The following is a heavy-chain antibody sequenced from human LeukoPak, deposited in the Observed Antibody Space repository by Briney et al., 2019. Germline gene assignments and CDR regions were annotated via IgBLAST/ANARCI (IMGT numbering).Heavy chain of an antibody. D-gene: IGHD6-13*01. J-gene: IGHJ3*02. CDR1: GFTFSNYG. Sequence: GGSLRLSCVASGFTFSNYGMHWVPQAPGKELECVAVLSYDGSNKNYADSVKGRFTISRDNSKNTLYLQMDSLRVDDTAVYYCAKDWYSSTWYLIGVFDIWGQGTLVTVSS. V-gene: IGHV3-30*18. CDR2: LSYDGSNK. CDR3: AKDWYSSTWYLIGVFDI.